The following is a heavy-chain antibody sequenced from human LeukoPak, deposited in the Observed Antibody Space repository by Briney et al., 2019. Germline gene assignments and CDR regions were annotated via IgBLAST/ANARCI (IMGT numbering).Heavy chain of an antibody. Sequence: KPSQTLSLTCAVSGGSISSGGYYWSWIRQPPGKGLEWIGYIYHSGSTYYNPSLKSRVTISVDTSKNQFSLRLSSVTAADTAVYYCARMNDFWSGYPFDYWGQGTLVTVSS. D-gene: IGHD3-3*01. CDR3: ARMNDFWSGYPFDY. J-gene: IGHJ4*02. V-gene: IGHV4-30-2*01. CDR1: GGSISSGGYY. CDR2: IYHSGST.